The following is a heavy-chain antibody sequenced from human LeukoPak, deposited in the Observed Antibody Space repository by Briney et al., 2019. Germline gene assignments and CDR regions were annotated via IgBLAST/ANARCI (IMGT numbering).Heavy chain of an antibody. D-gene: IGHD6-13*01. V-gene: IGHV4-61*02. J-gene: IGHJ4*02. CDR3: ARGPQRAAGFKEYYFDY. Sequence: SETLSLTCTVSGGSISSGSYYWSWIRQPAGKGLEWIGRIYTSGSTNYNPSLKSRVTISVDTSKNQFSLKLSSVTAAGTAVYYCARGPQRAAGFKEYYFDYWGQGTLVTVSS. CDR1: GGSISSGSYY. CDR2: IYTSGST.